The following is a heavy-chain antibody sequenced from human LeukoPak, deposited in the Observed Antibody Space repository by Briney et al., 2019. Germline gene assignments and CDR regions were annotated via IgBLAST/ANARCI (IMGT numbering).Heavy chain of an antibody. Sequence: PSQTLSLTCTVSGGSISSGDYYWSWIRQPPGKGLEWIGYIYYSGSTYYNPSLKSRVTISVDTSKNQFSLKLSSVTAADTAVYYCARSQNYYGSGDYWSQGTLVTVSS. CDR2: IYYSGST. CDR1: GGSISSGDYY. V-gene: IGHV4-30-4*01. D-gene: IGHD3-10*01. CDR3: ARSQNYYGSGDY. J-gene: IGHJ4*02.